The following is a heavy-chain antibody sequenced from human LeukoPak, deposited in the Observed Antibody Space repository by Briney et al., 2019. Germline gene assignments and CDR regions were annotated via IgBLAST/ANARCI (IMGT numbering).Heavy chain of an antibody. V-gene: IGHV3-21*01. Sequence: GGSLRLSCAASGFTFSSYSMNWVRQAPGKGLEWVSSISSSSSYIYYADSVKGRFTISRDNAKNTLYLQMNSLRAEDTAVYYCASVGITMVRGGSAFDIWGQGTMVTVSS. CDR3: ASVGITMVRGGSAFDI. D-gene: IGHD3-10*01. CDR1: GFTFSSYS. CDR2: ISSSSSYI. J-gene: IGHJ3*02.